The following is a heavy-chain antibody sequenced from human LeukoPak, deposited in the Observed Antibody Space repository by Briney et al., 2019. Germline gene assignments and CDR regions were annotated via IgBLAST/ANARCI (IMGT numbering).Heavy chain of an antibody. CDR1: GYSFTSYW. J-gene: IGHJ4*02. CDR3: TRQTNDSSGYYVTHFDY. CDR2: IYPGDSDT. Sequence: GESLKISCKGSGYSFTSYWIGWVRQMPGKGLEWMGIIYPGDSDTRYSPSFQGQVTISADKSISTAYLQWSSLKASDTAMYYCTRQTNDSSGYYVTHFDYWGQGTLVTVSS. D-gene: IGHD3-22*01. V-gene: IGHV5-51*01.